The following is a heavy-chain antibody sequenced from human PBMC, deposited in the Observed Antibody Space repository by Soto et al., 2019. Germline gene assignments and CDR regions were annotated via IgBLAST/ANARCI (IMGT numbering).Heavy chain of an antibody. CDR2: ISGSGGST. J-gene: IGHJ4*02. Sequence: EVQLLESGGGLVQPGGSLRLSCAASGFTFSSYAMSWVRQAPGKGLEWVSAISGSGGSTYYADSVKGRFTISRDNSKHTLYLQMNSLRAEDTAVYYCAKFRIPYGDYGDFDYWGQGILATVSS. D-gene: IGHD4-17*01. CDR1: GFTFSSYA. CDR3: AKFRIPYGDYGDFDY. V-gene: IGHV3-23*01.